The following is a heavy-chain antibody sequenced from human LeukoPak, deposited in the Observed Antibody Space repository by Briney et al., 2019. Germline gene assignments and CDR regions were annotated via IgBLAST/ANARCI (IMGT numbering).Heavy chain of an antibody. CDR3: ARVNWSGYDFRGAFDI. V-gene: IGHV4-59*01. J-gene: IGHJ3*02. CDR1: GGSISSYY. CDR2: IYYIGST. D-gene: IGHD5-12*01. Sequence: SETLSLTCTVSGGSISSYYWSWIRQPPGKGLELIGYIYYIGSTNYNPSLKRRVTISVDTYKTQFSMKLSSVTAADPAVYYCARVNWSGYDFRGAFDIWGQGKTVTVSS.